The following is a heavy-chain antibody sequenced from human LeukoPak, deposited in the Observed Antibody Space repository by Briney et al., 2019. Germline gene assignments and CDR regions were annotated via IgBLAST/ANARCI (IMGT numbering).Heavy chain of an antibody. D-gene: IGHD5-24*01. Sequence: GGSLRLSCAASGFTFSSYGMHWVRQAPGKGLEWVAFIRYDGSNKYYADSVKGRFTISRDNSKNTLYLQTNSLRAEDTAVYYCAKDVTGRDGYNPSYYFDYWGQGTLVTVSS. CDR3: AKDVTGRDGYNPSYYFDY. CDR1: GFTFSSYG. J-gene: IGHJ4*02. CDR2: IRYDGSNK. V-gene: IGHV3-30*02.